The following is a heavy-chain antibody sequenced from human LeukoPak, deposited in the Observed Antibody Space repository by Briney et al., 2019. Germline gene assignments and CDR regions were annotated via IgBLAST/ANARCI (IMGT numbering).Heavy chain of an antibody. CDR2: IYANGEI. V-gene: IGHV4-4*07. CDR1: GDSLTNNY. J-gene: IGHJ4*02. CDR3: TRGRHGEGLDS. D-gene: IGHD1-1*01. Sequence: SETLSLTCTVSGDSLTNNYWGWIRQPAGKGLEWIGRIYANGEINYNPSLNNRATLSLDTSKNQFSLKVRSVTDADTAVYYCTRGRHGEGLDSWGQGTLVTVSS.